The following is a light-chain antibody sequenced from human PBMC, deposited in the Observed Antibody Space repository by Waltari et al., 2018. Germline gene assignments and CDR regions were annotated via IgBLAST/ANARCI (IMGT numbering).Light chain of an antibody. J-gene: IGLJ1*01. Sequence: QSALTQPDSVSGSPGQPITISCTGPSSAVGGYNYVPSYQQHPGKAPQLMIYEVSNRPSGVSNRFSGSKSGNTASLTISGLQAEDEADYYCSSYTSSSTLDVFGTGTKVTVL. CDR1: SSAVGGYNY. CDR3: SSYTSSSTLDV. CDR2: EVS. V-gene: IGLV2-14*01.